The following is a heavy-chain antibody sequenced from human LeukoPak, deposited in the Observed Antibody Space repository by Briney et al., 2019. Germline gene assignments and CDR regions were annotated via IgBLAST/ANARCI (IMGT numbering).Heavy chain of an antibody. D-gene: IGHD6-13*01. Sequence: ASVKVSCKASGYTFTTYGFCWVRQAPGHGLEWMGWISANTGKTNYAQKFQGRVTMTTDTSTTTAYMELSNLRPDDTALYYCANVAGDRMDYWGQGTLVTVSS. CDR2: ISANTGKT. CDR3: ANVAGDRMDY. J-gene: IGHJ4*02. V-gene: IGHV1-18*01. CDR1: GYTFTTYG.